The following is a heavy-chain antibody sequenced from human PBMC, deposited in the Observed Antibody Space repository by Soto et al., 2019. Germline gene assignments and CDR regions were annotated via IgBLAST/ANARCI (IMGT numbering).Heavy chain of an antibody. Sequence: EVQLVESGGGLVKPGGSLRLSCAASGFTFSNAWMNWVRQAPGKGLEWVGRIKRKTDGGQTDYAAPVKGRFTISRDDSKNTLYLQMNGLKTEDTAVYYCTTELRYFDWLSSPEGYWGQGTLVTVSS. V-gene: IGHV3-15*07. CDR1: GFTFSNAW. CDR2: IKRKTDGGQT. CDR3: TTELRYFDWLSSPEGY. J-gene: IGHJ4*02. D-gene: IGHD3-9*01.